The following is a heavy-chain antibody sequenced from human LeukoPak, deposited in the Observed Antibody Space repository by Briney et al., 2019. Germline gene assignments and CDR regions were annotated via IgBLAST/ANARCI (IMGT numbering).Heavy chain of an antibody. CDR1: GGSISTYY. Sequence: SETLSLTCTVSGGSISTYYWSWIRQPPGKGLEWIGYIYNSGSTNYNPSLKSRVTISLDTSKNQFSLKLSSVTAADTAVYYCARDRGGTYSQFDSWGQGTLVTVSS. J-gene: IGHJ5*01. CDR3: ARDRGGTYSQFDS. D-gene: IGHD1-26*01. V-gene: IGHV4-59*01. CDR2: IYNSGST.